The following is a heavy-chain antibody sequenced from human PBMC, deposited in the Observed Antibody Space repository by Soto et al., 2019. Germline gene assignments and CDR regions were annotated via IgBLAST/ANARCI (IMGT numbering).Heavy chain of an antibody. CDR3: ARDGDGRMTTNPYYYNGMDV. J-gene: IGHJ6*02. Sequence: SETLSLTCTVSGGSISSYYWSWIRQPPGKGLEWIGYIYYTGRANYNASLKSRVSISLDTSNYQFSLKLSSVTAADTAVYYCARDGDGRMTTNPYYYNGMDVWGPGTTVTVSS. CDR1: GGSISSYY. D-gene: IGHD4-4*01. V-gene: IGHV4-59*01. CDR2: IYYTGRA.